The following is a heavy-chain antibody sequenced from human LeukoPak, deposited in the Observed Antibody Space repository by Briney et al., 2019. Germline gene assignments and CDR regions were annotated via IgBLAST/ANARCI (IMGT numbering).Heavy chain of an antibody. CDR3: AKDRVALVGPIGNAFDI. V-gene: IGHV3-23*01. CDR2: ISGSGGST. D-gene: IGHD1-26*01. CDR1: GFTFNIFS. J-gene: IGHJ3*02. Sequence: GGSLRLSCAASGFTFNIFSMNWVRQAPGKGLEWVSAISGSGGSTYYADSVKGRFTISRDNSKNTLYLQMNSLRAEDTAVYYCAKDRVALVGPIGNAFDIWGQGTMVTVSS.